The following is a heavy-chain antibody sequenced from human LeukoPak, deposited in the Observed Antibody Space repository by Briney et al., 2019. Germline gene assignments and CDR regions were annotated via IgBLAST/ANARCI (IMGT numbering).Heavy chain of an antibody. Sequence: SETLSLTCTVSGGSISSGDYYWSWIRQPPGKGLEWIGYIYYSGSTYYNPSLKSRVTISVDTSKNQFSLKLSSVTAADTAVYYCARMVIVDYYYYGMDVWGQGTTVTVSS. CDR1: GGSISSGDYY. D-gene: IGHD2/OR15-2a*01. CDR2: IYYSGST. J-gene: IGHJ6*02. V-gene: IGHV4-30-4*08. CDR3: ARMVIVDYYYYGMDV.